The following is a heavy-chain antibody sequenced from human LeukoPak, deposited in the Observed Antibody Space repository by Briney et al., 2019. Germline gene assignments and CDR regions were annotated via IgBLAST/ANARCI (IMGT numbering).Heavy chain of an antibody. J-gene: IGHJ4*02. CDR3: ARDQGIAAAGQLN. Sequence: ASVKVSCKASGYTFTKYAIHWVRQAPGHRLEWMGWITADDGDTKYSEDLQGRVTITTDTSTSTAYMELRSLRSDDTAVYYCARDQGIAAAGQLNWGQGTLVTVSS. CDR2: ITADDGDT. D-gene: IGHD6-13*01. CDR1: GYTFTKYA. V-gene: IGHV1-3*01.